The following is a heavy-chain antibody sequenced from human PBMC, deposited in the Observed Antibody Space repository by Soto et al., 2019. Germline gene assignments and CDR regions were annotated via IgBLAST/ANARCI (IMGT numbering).Heavy chain of an antibody. CDR2: SSGGGDTT. V-gene: IGHV3-23*01. Sequence: EVQLLESGGGLVQPGGSLRLSCAASGFTFHNYAMTWVRQAPGKGLEWVSASSGGGDTTSYADSVKGRFTVSRDGSKNTLYLQMSSLRAEDTALYYCAKGRGGSGSLTPRVDFWGQGTLVTVSS. CDR1: GFTFHNYA. J-gene: IGHJ4*02. D-gene: IGHD3-10*01. CDR3: AKGRGGSGSLTPRVDF.